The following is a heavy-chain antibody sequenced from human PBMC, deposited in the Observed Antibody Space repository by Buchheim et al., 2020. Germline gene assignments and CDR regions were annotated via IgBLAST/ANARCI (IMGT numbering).Heavy chain of an antibody. J-gene: IGHJ6*02. D-gene: IGHD6-13*01. CDR3: ARAGSSLYYYYALDV. CDR2: ISTSSGPI. V-gene: IGHV3-48*01. Sequence: EVQLVESGGGLVQPGGSLRLSCAASGFNFSRYSMNWVRQAPGKGLEWVSYISTSSGPIYYADSVKGRFTISRDDAKSSVYLQMNRMRAEDTAMYYCARAGSSLYYYYALDVWGQGTT. CDR1: GFNFSRYS.